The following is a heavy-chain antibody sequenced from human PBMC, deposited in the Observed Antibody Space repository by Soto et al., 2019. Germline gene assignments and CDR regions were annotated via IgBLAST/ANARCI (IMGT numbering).Heavy chain of an antibody. CDR2: IKSKANNYAT. V-gene: IGHV3-73*01. CDR3: MPPNYSYYISGYYYASYSYCRDF. Sequence: PGGSLRLSCAASGFSFSVYAMHWVRQASGKGLEWVGRIKSKANNYATAYAASGRGTFTISRYDSKNTAYLAMSSLETEDTALYYCMPPNYSYYISGYYYASYSYCRDFWGQGTTVTASS. CDR1: GFSFSVYA. D-gene: IGHD3-22*01. J-gene: IGHJ6*02.